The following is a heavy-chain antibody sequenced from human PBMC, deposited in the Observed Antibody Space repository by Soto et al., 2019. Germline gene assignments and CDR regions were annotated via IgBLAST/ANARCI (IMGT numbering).Heavy chain of an antibody. D-gene: IGHD3-16*01. Sequence: SETLSLTCTVSGGSVATYYWSWIRQPAGKGLEWIGHIYSSSSTNYNPSLQSRVTMSVDTSKNQFSLRLSSVTAADTAMYYCARAIHDYYFDSWGQGTLVTVSS. CDR1: GGSVATYY. CDR3: ARAIHDYYFDS. J-gene: IGHJ4*02. V-gene: IGHV4-4*07. CDR2: IYSSSST.